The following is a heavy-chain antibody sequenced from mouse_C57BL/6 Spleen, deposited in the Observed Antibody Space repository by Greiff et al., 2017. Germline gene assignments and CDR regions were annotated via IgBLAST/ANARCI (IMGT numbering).Heavy chain of an antibody. V-gene: IGHV14-2*01. CDR1: GFNIKDYY. J-gene: IGHJ4*01. CDR3: AVYYGSSLNYYAMDY. CDR2: IAPEDGET. D-gene: IGHD1-1*01. Sequence: VQLQQSGAELVKPGASVKLSCTASGFNIKDYYMHWVKQRTEQGLEWIGRIAPEDGETKYAPKFQGKATITADKSSNTAYLQLSSLTSEDTAVYYCAVYYGSSLNYYAMDYWGQGTSVTVSS.